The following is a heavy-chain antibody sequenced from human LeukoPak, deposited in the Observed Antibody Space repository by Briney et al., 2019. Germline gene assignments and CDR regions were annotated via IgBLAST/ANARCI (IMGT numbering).Heavy chain of an antibody. V-gene: IGHV3-30*18. CDR2: ISYDGSNK. Sequence: GRSLRLSCAASGFTFSSYGMHWVRQAPGKGLEWVAVISYDGSNKYYADSVKGRLTNPRDNSKNTLYLQMNSLRAEDTAVYYCAKGLSGSYYNAFHYYGMGVWGQGTTVTVSS. D-gene: IGHD3-10*01. CDR3: AKGLSGSYYNAFHYYGMGV. CDR1: GFTFSSYG. J-gene: IGHJ6*02.